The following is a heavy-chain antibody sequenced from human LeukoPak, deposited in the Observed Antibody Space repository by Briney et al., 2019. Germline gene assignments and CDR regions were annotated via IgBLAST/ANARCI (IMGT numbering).Heavy chain of an antibody. CDR2: IHPSGST. J-gene: IGHJ4*02. CDR1: GDSISSNY. V-gene: IGHV4-4*07. D-gene: IGHD5-12*01. Sequence: PSETLSLTCTVSGDSISSNYWSWIRQPAGKGLEWIARIHPSGSTDYNPSLESRVTISVDTSKNQFSLKLSSVTAADTAVYYCARGGAGGGHGINDYWGQGTLVTVSS. CDR3: ARGGAGGGHGINDY.